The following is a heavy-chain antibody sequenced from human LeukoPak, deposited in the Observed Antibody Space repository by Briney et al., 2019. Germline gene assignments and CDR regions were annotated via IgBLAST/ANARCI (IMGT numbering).Heavy chain of an antibody. CDR2: IYHSGSGST. D-gene: IGHD2/OR15-2a*01. CDR1: GGSISSGGHS. V-gene: IGHV4-30-2*01. CDR3: ARGEYYFDY. J-gene: IGHJ4*02. Sequence: SETLSLTCTVSGGSISSGGHSWSWIRQPPGKGLEWIGYIYHSGSGSTYYNPSLKSRVTISIDTSKNQFSLKLSSVTAADTAVYYCARGEYYFDYWGQGTLVTVSS.